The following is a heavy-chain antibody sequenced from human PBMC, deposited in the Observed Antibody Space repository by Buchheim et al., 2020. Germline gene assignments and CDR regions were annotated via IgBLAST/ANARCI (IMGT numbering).Heavy chain of an antibody. Sequence: EVQLVESGGDLVQPGGSLRLSCAASGFTFSTFYMTWVRQAPGKGLEWVANIKDDGSVRDYVASVRGRFTVSRDNARHSLYLQMNSLRAEDTAVYYCATDSHYSTYDFWGQGTL. CDR2: IKDDGSVR. D-gene: IGHD2/OR15-2a*01. J-gene: IGHJ4*02. CDR3: ATDSHYSTYDF. CDR1: GFTFSTFY. V-gene: IGHV3-7*04.